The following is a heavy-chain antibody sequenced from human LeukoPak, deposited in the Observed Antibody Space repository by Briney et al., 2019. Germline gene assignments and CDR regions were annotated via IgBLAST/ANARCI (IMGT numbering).Heavy chain of an antibody. CDR3: ASWSAPKTHWYFDL. V-gene: IGHV4-61*02. CDR1: GGSISSGSYY. Sequence: SETLSLTCTVPGGSISSGSYYWSWIRQPAGKGLEWIGRIYTSGSTNYNPSLKSRVTISVDTSKNQFSLKLSSVTAADTAVYCCASWSAPKTHWYFDLWGRGTLVTVSS. J-gene: IGHJ2*01. D-gene: IGHD6-25*01. CDR2: IYTSGST.